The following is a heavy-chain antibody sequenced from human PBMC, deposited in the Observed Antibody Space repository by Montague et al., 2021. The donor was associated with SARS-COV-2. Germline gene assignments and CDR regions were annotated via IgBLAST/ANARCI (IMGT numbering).Heavy chain of an antibody. J-gene: IGHJ4*02. D-gene: IGHD4-17*01. Sequence: SETLSLTCTVSGDSITSIIHYWVWNRQPPGKDLEWIASIFYTGTIYYNPSLKIRVTMSLYTSKIQLSLNLTSVTAADTAVYFCAGHPTTVTPCHWGQGSLVTVSS. CDR3: AGHPTTVTPCH. V-gene: IGHV4-39*01. CDR1: GDSITSIIHY. CDR2: IFYTGTI.